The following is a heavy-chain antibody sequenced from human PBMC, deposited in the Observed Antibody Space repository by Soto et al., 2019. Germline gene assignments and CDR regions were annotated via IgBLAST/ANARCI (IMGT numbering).Heavy chain of an antibody. CDR3: VFHPRKYYDILTGPPFDD. J-gene: IGHJ4*02. CDR2: IIPIFGTA. CDR1: GGTFSSYA. D-gene: IGHD3-9*01. V-gene: IGHV1-69*13. Sequence: SVKVSCKASGGTFSSYAISWVRQAPGQGLEWMGGIIPIFGTANYAQKFQGRVTITADESTSTAYMELSSLRSEDTAVYYCVFHPRKYYDILTGPPFDDWGQGTLVTVSS.